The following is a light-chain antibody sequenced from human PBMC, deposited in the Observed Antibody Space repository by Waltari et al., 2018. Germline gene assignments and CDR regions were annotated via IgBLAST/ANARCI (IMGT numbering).Light chain of an antibody. J-gene: IGLJ3*02. Sequence: QSVLTQTPSASGTPGQRVTISCSGSISNIGSQYVYWYQQLPGTAPKLLIYKNDQRPSGVPDRFSGSKSGTSASLAISGLRSEDEADYYCATWDDRLSGWLFGGGTKLTAL. V-gene: IGLV1-47*01. CDR2: KND. CDR3: ATWDDRLSGWL. CDR1: ISNIGSQY.